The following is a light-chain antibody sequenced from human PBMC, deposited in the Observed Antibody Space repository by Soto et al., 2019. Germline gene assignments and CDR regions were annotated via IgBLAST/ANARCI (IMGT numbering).Light chain of an antibody. CDR1: SNDIGSYNL. CDR3: CSYAASRAFAI. V-gene: IGLV2-23*02. CDR2: EDT. Sequence: QSVLTQPASVSGSPGQSVTISCIGTSNDIGSYNLVSWYQQHPGKVPKLIIFEDTERPSGISNRFSASKSGNTASLTISGLQAEDEAEYYCCSYAASRAFAIFGGGTKVTVL. J-gene: IGLJ2*01.